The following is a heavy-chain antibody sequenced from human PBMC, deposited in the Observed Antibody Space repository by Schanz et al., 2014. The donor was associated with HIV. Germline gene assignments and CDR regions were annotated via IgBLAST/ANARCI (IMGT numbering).Heavy chain of an antibody. D-gene: IGHD6-13*01. J-gene: IGHJ5*02. V-gene: IGHV3-30*18. CDR1: GFTFDSYG. CDR3: AKDKSRHTYSSSSIFDP. Sequence: QVQLVESGGGVVQPGRSLRLSCAASGFTFDSYGIHWVRQAPGKGLEGVAVISYDGSRKHFADSVKGRFTISRDNSKNTLYLQMNSLRPEDTAVYYCAKDKSRHTYSSSSIFDPWGQGTLVTVSS. CDR2: ISYDGSRK.